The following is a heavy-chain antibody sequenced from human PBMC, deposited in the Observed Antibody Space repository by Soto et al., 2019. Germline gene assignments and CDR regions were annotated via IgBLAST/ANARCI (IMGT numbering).Heavy chain of an antibody. CDR2: IYYSGST. D-gene: IGHD3-22*01. Sequence: SETLSLTCTVSGGSISSGDYYWSWIRQPPGKGLEWIGYIYYSGSTYYNPSLKSRVTISVDTSKNQFSLKLSSVTDADTAVYYCARAPIQYYYDSSGSSRGMDVWGQGTTVTVSS. V-gene: IGHV4-30-4*01. CDR3: ARAPIQYYYDSSGSSRGMDV. J-gene: IGHJ6*02. CDR1: GGSISSGDYY.